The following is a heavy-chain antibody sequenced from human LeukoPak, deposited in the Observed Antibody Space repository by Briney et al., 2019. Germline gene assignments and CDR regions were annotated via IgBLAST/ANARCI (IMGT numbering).Heavy chain of an antibody. CDR2: IYYSGST. V-gene: IGHV4-39*01. J-gene: IGHJ6*03. CDR1: GGSISSSSYY. CDR3: VGDSSGYYYMDV. Sequence: SETLSLTCTVSGGSISSSSYYWGWIRQPPGTGLEWIGSIYYSGSTYYNPSLKSRVTISVDTSKNQFSLKLSSVTAADTAVYYCVGDSSGYYYMDVWGKGTTVTISS. D-gene: IGHD3-22*01.